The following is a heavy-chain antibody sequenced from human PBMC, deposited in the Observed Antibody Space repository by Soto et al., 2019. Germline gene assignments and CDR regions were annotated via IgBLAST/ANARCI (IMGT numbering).Heavy chain of an antibody. D-gene: IGHD2-2*01. V-gene: IGHV4-34*01. CDR3: ARGRFNGSVVVPAASLVDY. CDR2: INHSGST. Sequence: QVQLQQWGAGLLKPSETLSLTCAVYGGSFSGYYWSWIRQPPGKGLEWIGEINHSGSTNYNPSLKSHVTISVDTSKNQFSLKLSSVTAADTAVYYCARGRFNGSVVVPAASLVDYWGQGTLVTVSS. CDR1: GGSFSGYY. J-gene: IGHJ4*02.